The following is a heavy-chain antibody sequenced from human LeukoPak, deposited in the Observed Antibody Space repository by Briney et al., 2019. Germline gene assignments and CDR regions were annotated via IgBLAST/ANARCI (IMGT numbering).Heavy chain of an antibody. J-gene: IGHJ4*02. V-gene: IGHV3-23*01. CDR2: ISGSGGTT. CDR1: GFTFSNYA. D-gene: IGHD6-13*01. Sequence: GGSLRLSCPASGFTFSNYAMSWVRQAPGKGLEWVSVISGSGGTTYYADSVKGRFTISRDNSKHTLYLRMNSQRAEDTAVYYCAKDHMSSSWYFGFDYWGQGTLVTVSS. CDR3: AKDHMSSSWYFGFDY.